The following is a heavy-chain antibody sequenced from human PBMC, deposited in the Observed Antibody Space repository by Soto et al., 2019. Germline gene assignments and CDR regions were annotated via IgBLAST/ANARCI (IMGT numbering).Heavy chain of an antibody. CDR3: AKRYSTSWVLDY. J-gene: IGHJ4*02. CDR2: IYSGGNT. D-gene: IGHD6-13*01. Sequence: EVQLVETGGGSIQPGGTLRLSCAASGLPVSDNYMSWVRQAPGKGLEWVSIIYSGGNTYYADSVKGRFTISRDNSQNTLSLQLDSLRAEDKAVYYCAKRYSTSWVLDYWGQGTRVTVSS. V-gene: IGHV3-53*02. CDR1: GLPVSDNY.